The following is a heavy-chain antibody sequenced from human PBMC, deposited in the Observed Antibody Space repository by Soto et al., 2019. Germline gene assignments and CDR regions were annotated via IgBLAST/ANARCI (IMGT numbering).Heavy chain of an antibody. CDR2: HYSGGST. CDR1: GFSVSSNY. J-gene: IGHJ5*02. CDR3: ARHRHPRGTVGATSPLDP. D-gene: IGHD1-26*01. Sequence: LRLSCAISGFSVSSNYLSWVRQAPGKGLEWVSVHYSGGSTYYADSVQGRFTISRDKSNNTLNLQMRRVRAEDTAVYFCARHRHPRGTVGATSPLDPWGQGTQVTVSS. V-gene: IGHV3-53*01.